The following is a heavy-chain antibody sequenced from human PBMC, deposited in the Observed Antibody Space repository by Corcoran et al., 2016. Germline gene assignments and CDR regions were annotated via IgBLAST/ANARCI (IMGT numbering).Heavy chain of an antibody. V-gene: IGHV5-51*01. CDR2: IYPGDSDT. CDR1: GYSFTSYW. J-gene: IGHJ6*02. Sequence: EVQLVQSGAEVKKPGESLKISCKGSGYSFTSYWIGWVRQMPGKGLEWMGIIYPGDSDTRYSPSFQGQVTISADKSISTAYLQWSSLKASDTAMYYCARSTTIFGVVTYAMDVWGQGTTVTISS. D-gene: IGHD3-3*01. CDR3: ARSTTIFGVVTYAMDV.